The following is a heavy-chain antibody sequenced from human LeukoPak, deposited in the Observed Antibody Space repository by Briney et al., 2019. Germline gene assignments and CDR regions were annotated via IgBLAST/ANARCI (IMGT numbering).Heavy chain of an antibody. Sequence: ASVKVSCKASGYTFTGYYMHWVRQAPGQGLEWMGRINPNSGGTNYAQKFQGRVTMTRDTSISTAYMELSRLRSDDTAVYYCARDSRLSSGWYNYWGQGTLVTVSS. V-gene: IGHV1-2*06. CDR1: GYTFTGYY. CDR3: ARDSRLSSGWYNY. J-gene: IGHJ4*02. D-gene: IGHD6-19*01. CDR2: INPNSGGT.